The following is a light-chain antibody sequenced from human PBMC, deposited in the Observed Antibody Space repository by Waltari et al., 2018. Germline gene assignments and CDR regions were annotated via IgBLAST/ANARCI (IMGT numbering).Light chain of an antibody. J-gene: IGKJ1*01. Sequence: DIVMTQSPDSLAVSLGERATINCKSRHSVLYSSSNKNYLAWYQQKPGQPPKLLIYWASTREFGVPDRFSGSGSGTDFTLTISSLQAEDVAVYYCQQYYSMWTFGHGTRVDIK. CDR2: WAS. CDR1: HSVLYSSSNKNY. V-gene: IGKV4-1*01. CDR3: QQYYSMWT.